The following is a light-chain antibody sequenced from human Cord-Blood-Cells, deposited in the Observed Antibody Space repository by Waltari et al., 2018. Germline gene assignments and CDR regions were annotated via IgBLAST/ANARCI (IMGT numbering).Light chain of an antibody. V-gene: IGLV2-23*01. CDR2: EGS. Sequence: QSALTQPAPVSGSPGQSIPITCTGTSSDVGSYNLVSWYQQHPGKAPKLMIYEGSKRPSGVSNRFSGSKSGNTASLTISGPQAEDEADYYCCSYAGSSTYVVFGGGTKLTVL. J-gene: IGLJ2*01. CDR1: SSDVGSYNL. CDR3: CSYAGSSTYVV.